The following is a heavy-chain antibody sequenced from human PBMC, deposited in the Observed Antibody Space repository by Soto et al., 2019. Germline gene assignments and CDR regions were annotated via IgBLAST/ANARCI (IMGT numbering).Heavy chain of an antibody. CDR2: IFSNDEK. CDR1: GFSLSNAGLG. Sequence: SGPTLVNPTETLTLTCTVSGFSLSNAGLGVSWIRQPPGKALEWLAHIFSNDEKSYSTSLKSRLTISKDTSKNQVILTMTNMEPVDTATYYCVSGSFPNWFDPWGQGTLVTVSS. D-gene: IGHD3-10*01. V-gene: IGHV2-26*01. CDR3: VSGSFPNWFDP. J-gene: IGHJ5*02.